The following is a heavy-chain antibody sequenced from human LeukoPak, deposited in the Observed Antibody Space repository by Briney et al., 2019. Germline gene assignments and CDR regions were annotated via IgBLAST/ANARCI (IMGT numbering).Heavy chain of an antibody. V-gene: IGHV1-69*01. CDR3: AKVGESSYYFDY. J-gene: IGHJ4*02. Sequence: GASVKVSCKASGGTFSSYAISWVRQAPGQGLEWMGGIIPIFGTANYAQKFQGRVTITADESTSTAYMELSSLRSEDTAVYYCAKVGESSYYFDYWGQGTLVTVSS. CDR1: GGTFSSYA. D-gene: IGHD3-10*01. CDR2: IIPIFGTA.